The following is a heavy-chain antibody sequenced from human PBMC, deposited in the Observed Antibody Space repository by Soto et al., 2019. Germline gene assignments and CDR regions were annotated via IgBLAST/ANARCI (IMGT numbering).Heavy chain of an antibody. Sequence: QVQLVQSGAEVKKPGSSVKVSCKASGGTFSSYAISWVRQAPGQGLEWMGGIIPIFGTANYAQKFQGRVKITADESTSKAYMELSSLRPEDTAVYYCARDVRDYSPSSAFDYWGQGTLVTVSS. D-gene: IGHD6-13*01. CDR2: IIPIFGTA. J-gene: IGHJ4*02. CDR1: GGTFSSYA. V-gene: IGHV1-69*12. CDR3: ARDVRDYSPSSAFDY.